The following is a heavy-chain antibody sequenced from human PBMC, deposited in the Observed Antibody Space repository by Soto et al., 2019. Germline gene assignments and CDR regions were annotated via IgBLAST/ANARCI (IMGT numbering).Heavy chain of an antibody. J-gene: IGHJ4*02. CDR1: GFIFSSHA. V-gene: IGHV3-30-3*01. Sequence: QVPLVESGGGVVQPGRSLRLSCAASGFIFSSHAMHWGRQAPGKGLEWVAVISYDGSNKYYADSVKGRFTISRDNSKNTLYLQMNSLRAEDTAVYYCARPRRDGYYESSGYHYWGQGNLVTVSS. CDR3: ARPRRDGYYESSGYHY. CDR2: ISYDGSNK. D-gene: IGHD3-22*01.